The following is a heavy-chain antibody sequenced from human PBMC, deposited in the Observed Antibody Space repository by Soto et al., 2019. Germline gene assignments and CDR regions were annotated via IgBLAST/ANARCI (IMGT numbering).Heavy chain of an antibody. J-gene: IGHJ4*02. CDR2: IFYSGST. CDR1: GGSLSSSSW. D-gene: IGHD1-26*01. V-gene: IGHV4-4*02. CDR3: VHHGGVPYFHDF. Sequence: QVQLQESGPGLVNPSGTLSLTCAVSGGSLSSSSWWSWLRQPAGKTLEWLGEIFYSGSTKYKPSLNRRVTISADQSKKDFSLRLISVTAADTAVYYCVHHGGVPYFHDFWGQGVLVTVSS.